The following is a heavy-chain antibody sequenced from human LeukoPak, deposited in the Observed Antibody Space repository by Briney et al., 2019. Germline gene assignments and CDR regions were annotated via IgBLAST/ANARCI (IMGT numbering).Heavy chain of an antibody. CDR3: ARRKGSLATFDY. J-gene: IGHJ4*02. V-gene: IGHV3-11*04. D-gene: IGHD3-10*01. Sequence: GGSLRLSCAASGFTFSDYYMSWIRQAPGKGLEWVSYISSSGSTIYYADSVKGRFTISRDNATNSLYLKMNSLRAEDTAVYYCARRKGSLATFDYWGQGTLVTVSS. CDR1: GFTFSDYY. CDR2: ISSSGSTI.